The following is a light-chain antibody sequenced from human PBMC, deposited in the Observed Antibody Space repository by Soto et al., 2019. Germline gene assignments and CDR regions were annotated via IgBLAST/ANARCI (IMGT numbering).Light chain of an antibody. CDR2: KAS. CDR1: QSISSR. J-gene: IGKJ1*01. Sequence: DIQMTQSPSTLSASVGDRVTITCRASQSISSRLAWYQQTPGKAPKLLIYKASSLESGVPSRFSGSGSGTEFTLTISSLQPDDFATYYCQQYNSYSPTFGQGTKVDIK. V-gene: IGKV1-5*03. CDR3: QQYNSYSPT.